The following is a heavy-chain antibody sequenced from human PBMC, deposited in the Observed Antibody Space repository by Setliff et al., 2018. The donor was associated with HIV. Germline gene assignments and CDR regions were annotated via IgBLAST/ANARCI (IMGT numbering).Heavy chain of an antibody. D-gene: IGHD4-4*01. CDR1: GFTFSDHY. CDR2: ISSSGSTT. Sequence: LRLSCAASGFTFSDHYMSWIRQAPGEGLEWVSYISSSGSTTEYAASVKGRFTISRDDSKNSLYLQMNSLKTEDTAVYYCTRVDSNYEKFDCWGQGSLVTVSS. J-gene: IGHJ4*02. V-gene: IGHV3-11*01. CDR3: TRVDSNYEKFDC.